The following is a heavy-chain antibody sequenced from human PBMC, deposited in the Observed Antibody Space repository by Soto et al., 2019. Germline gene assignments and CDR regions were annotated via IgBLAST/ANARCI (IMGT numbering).Heavy chain of an antibody. V-gene: IGHV4-59*01. CDR1: GGSISSYY. J-gene: IGHJ6*03. D-gene: IGHD6-6*01. CDR2: IYYSGST. CDR3: ARSYSSSSVVALDYYYYMDV. Sequence: SETLSLTCTVSGGSISSYYWSWIRQPPGKGLEWIGYIYYSGSTNYNPSLKSRVTISVDTSKNQFSLKLSSVTAADTAVYYCARSYSSSSVVALDYYYYMDVWGKGTTVTVSS.